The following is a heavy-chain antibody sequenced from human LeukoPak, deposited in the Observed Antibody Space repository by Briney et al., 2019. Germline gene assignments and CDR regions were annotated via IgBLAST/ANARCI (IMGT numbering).Heavy chain of an antibody. CDR1: GFTFTGHS. V-gene: IGHV3-15*01. D-gene: IGHD1-26*01. CDR3: TTDGVGVEGATYDN. CDR2: IKAKAHGGTM. Sequence: GGSLRLSCVASGFTFTGHSMHWVRQAPGKGLEWVGRIKAKAHGGTMEYAAPVKGRFTISRDDSKNTLYLQMNSLKTEDTAVYYCTTDGVGVEGATYDNWGQGTLVSVSS. J-gene: IGHJ4*02.